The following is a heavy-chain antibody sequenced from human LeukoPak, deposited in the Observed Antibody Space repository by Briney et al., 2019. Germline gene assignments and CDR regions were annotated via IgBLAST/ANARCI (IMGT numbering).Heavy chain of an antibody. CDR1: GYSFATYW. CDR3: ARLVITFGGVIPQVFDI. D-gene: IGHD3-16*02. J-gene: IGHJ3*02. CDR2: IHPGDSNT. Sequence: GESLKISCKGSGYSFATYWIAGVRQMPEEGLDWMGIIHPGDSNTRYSPSFQGQVTISADMSISTAYLQWSSLKASDTAMYYCARLVITFGGVIPQVFDIWGQGTMVTVSS. V-gene: IGHV5-51*01.